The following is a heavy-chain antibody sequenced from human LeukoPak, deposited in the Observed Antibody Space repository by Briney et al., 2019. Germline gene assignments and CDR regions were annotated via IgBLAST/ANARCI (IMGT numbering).Heavy chain of an antibody. CDR1: GFTFSSYG. J-gene: IGHJ4*02. V-gene: IGHV3-30*02. CDR3: AKTWAYYYEGSGYRPIAY. D-gene: IGHD3-22*01. Sequence: GGSLRLSCAASGFTFSSYGMHWVRQAPGKGLEWVAFIRYDGSNKYYADSVKGRFTISRDNSKNTLYLQMNSLRAEDTAVYYCAKTWAYYYEGSGYRPIAYWGQGTLVTVSS. CDR2: IRYDGSNK.